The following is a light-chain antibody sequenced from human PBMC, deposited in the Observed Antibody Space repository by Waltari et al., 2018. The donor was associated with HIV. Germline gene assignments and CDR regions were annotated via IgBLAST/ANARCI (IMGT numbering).Light chain of an antibody. J-gene: IGLJ2*01. V-gene: IGLV2-23*02. CDR1: CSDVGGYNL. Sequence: QSALIQPASVSGSPGQSITISCTGTCSDVGGYNLVSWYQQHPGKAPKLMIYEVSKRPSGVSNRFSGSKSGNTASLTISGLQAEDEADYYCCAYAGSTTYVIFGGGTKLTVL. CDR2: EVS. CDR3: CAYAGSTTYVI.